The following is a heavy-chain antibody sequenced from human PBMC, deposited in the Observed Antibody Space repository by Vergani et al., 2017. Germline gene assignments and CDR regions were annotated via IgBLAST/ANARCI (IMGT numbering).Heavy chain of an antibody. Sequence: QVQLQESGPGLVKPSETLTLTCDVSDSSIMTNPYWGWFRQSPGKGLEWIGCIHHSGDTHYNSSLKSRVSISIVSSSKFSLSLTSVTAADTAIYYYARHRGSGGFFPSSYFYGMDVWGDGTTVTVSS. V-gene: IGHV4-38-2*01. D-gene: IGHD3-10*01. J-gene: IGHJ6*04. CDR3: ARHRGSGGFFPSSYFYGMDV. CDR1: DSSIMTNPY. CDR2: IHHSGDT.